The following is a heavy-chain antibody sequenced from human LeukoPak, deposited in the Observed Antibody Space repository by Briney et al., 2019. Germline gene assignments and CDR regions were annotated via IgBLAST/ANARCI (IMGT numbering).Heavy chain of an antibody. J-gene: IGHJ4*02. CDR2: IWYDGSNK. CDR3: ARDLGYYDSSGYQGLDY. Sequence: GGSLRLSCAASGFTFSSYGMHWVRQAPGKGLEWVAVIWYDGSNKYYADSVKGRFTISRDNSKNTLYLQMNSLRAEDTAVYYCARDLGYYDSSGYQGLDYWGQGTLVTVSS. V-gene: IGHV3-33*01. CDR1: GFTFSSYG. D-gene: IGHD3-22*01.